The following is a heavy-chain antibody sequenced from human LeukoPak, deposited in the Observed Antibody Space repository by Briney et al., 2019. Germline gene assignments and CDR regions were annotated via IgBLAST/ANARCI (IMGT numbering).Heavy chain of an antibody. V-gene: IGHV4-39*01. Sequence: SETLSLTCTVSGGSISSSSYYWGWIRQPPGKGLEWIGTIYYSGSTYYNPSLKSRVTMSVDTSKNQFSLRLSSVTAADTAVYYCASIVVVPAAMHFYYYYYMDVWGKGTTVTVSS. J-gene: IGHJ6*03. D-gene: IGHD2-2*01. CDR2: IYYSGST. CDR3: ASIVVVPAAMHFYYYYYMDV. CDR1: GGSISSSSYY.